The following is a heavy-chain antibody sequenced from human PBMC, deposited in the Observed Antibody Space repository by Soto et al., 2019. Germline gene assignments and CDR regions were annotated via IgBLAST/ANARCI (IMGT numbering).Heavy chain of an antibody. J-gene: IGHJ5*02. D-gene: IGHD2-2*01. Sequence: ELQLLESGGGLVQPGGSLRLSCAASGFIFSSYAMSWVRQAPGKGLEWVSAISGSGGSTYYADSVKGRFTISRDNSKNTLYLKMNSLRAEDTAVYYCAKEKISTSCFNWFDPWGQGPLVTVSS. V-gene: IGHV3-23*01. CDR3: AKEKISTSCFNWFDP. CDR2: ISGSGGST. CDR1: GFIFSSYA.